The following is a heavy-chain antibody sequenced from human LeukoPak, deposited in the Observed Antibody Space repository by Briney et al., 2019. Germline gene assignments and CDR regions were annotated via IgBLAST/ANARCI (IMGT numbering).Heavy chain of an antibody. CDR2: IYYSGST. J-gene: IGHJ3*02. V-gene: IGHV4-59*01. CDR3: ARDRYSGYSTPIDAFDI. D-gene: IGHD3-22*01. Sequence: SETLSLTCTVSGGSISSYYWSWIRQPPGKGLEWIGYIYYSGSTNYNPSLKSRVTISVDTSKNQFSLKLSSVTAADTAVYYCARDRYSGYSTPIDAFDIWGQGTMVTVSS. CDR1: GGSISSYY.